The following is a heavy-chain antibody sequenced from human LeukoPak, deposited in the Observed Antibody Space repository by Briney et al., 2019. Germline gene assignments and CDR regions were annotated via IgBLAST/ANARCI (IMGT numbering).Heavy chain of an antibody. J-gene: IGHJ4*02. CDR3: ARRRGFWSGKKIYFDY. CDR2: INHSGST. CDR1: GGSFSGYY. V-gene: IGHV4-34*01. Sequence: SETLSLTCAVYGGSFSGYYWSWICQPPGKGLEWIGEINHSGSTNYNPSLKSRVTISVDTSKNQFSLKLSSVTAADTAVYYCARRRGFWSGKKIYFDYWGQGTLVTVSS. D-gene: IGHD3-3*01.